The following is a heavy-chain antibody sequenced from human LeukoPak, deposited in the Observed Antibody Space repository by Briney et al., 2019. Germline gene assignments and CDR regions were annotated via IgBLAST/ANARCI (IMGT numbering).Heavy chain of an antibody. CDR2: MNPNSGNT. CDR1: RYTFTSYD. Sequence: ASVKVSCKASRYTFTSYDINCVRQATGQGLEWMGWMNPNSGNTGYAQKFQGRVTMTRNTSISTAYMELSSLRSEDTAVYYCARAVKSDIAARRGRYYGMDVWGQGTTVTVSS. CDR3: ARAVKSDIAARRGRYYGMDV. V-gene: IGHV1-8*01. D-gene: IGHD6-6*01. J-gene: IGHJ6*02.